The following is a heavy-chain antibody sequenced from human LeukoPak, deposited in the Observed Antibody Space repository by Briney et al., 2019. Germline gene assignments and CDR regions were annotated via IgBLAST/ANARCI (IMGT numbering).Heavy chain of an antibody. V-gene: IGHV3-7*01. J-gene: IGHJ3*02. CDR1: GFTYSSYW. Sequence: GGSLRLSCGVSGFTYSSYWMSWVREAPGKGREWVANIKQDGSDTYYPDSMKGRFLISRDNPKNSLFLQISSPRAEDTGIYFCARGVYSSGWYPDTFDIWGQGTMVTVSS. CDR2: IKQDGSDT. CDR3: ARGVYSSGWYPDTFDI. D-gene: IGHD6-19*01.